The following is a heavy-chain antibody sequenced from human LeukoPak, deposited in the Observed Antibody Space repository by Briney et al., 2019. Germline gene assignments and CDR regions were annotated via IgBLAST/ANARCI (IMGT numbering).Heavy chain of an antibody. Sequence: GASVKVSCKPSGYTFPSYAISWVRQAPGQGLEWMGWIGAYNGNTKFAQNLQGRVTLTTDTSTSTAYMELRSLRSDDTAIYFCARVQERDAFDIWGQGTMVTVSS. J-gene: IGHJ3*02. CDR1: GYTFPSYA. D-gene: IGHD1-26*01. CDR2: IGAYNGNT. CDR3: ARVQERDAFDI. V-gene: IGHV1-18*01.